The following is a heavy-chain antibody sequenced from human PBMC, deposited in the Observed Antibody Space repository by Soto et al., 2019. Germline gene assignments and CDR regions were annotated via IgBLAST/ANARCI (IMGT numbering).Heavy chain of an antibody. CDR2: INHSGST. D-gene: IGHD5-18*01. CDR3: ARDPGYSYGYN. Sequence: PSETLSLTCAVYGGSFSGYYWSWIRQPPGKGLEWIGEINHSGSTNYNPSLKSRVTISVDTSKNQFSLSLASVTAEDTAVYYCARDPGYSYGYNWGQGTLVTVSS. J-gene: IGHJ4*02. V-gene: IGHV4-34*01. CDR1: GGSFSGYY.